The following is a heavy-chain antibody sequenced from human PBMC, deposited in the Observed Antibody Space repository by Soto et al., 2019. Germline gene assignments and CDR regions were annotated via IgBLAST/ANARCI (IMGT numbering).Heavy chain of an antibody. CDR2: IRSKAYGGTT. D-gene: IGHD2-2*01. J-gene: IGHJ6*03. Sequence: GGSLRLSCTASGFTFGDYAMSWFRQAPGKGLEWVGFIRSKAYGGTTEYAASVKGRFTISRDDSKSIAYLQMNSLKTEDTAVYYCTRVGCSSTSCYAPYYMNVWGKGTTVTVSS. V-gene: IGHV3-49*03. CDR1: GFTFGDYA. CDR3: TRVGCSSTSCYAPYYMNV.